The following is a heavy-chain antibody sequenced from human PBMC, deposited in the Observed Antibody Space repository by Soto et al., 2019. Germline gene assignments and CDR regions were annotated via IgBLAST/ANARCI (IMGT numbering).Heavy chain of an antibody. CDR1: GFTFSSSG. CDR2: ISYEGGSK. J-gene: IGHJ4*02. D-gene: IGHD6-13*01. Sequence: QVQLVESGGGVAQPGRSLRLSCEASGFTFSSSGMHWVRQAPGKGLEWVAVISYEGGSKRYADSVKGRFTISRDNSENTLFLQMNSLTAEDTAVYYGVKEHSTNWYYFDYWGQGTLVAVSS. CDR3: VKEHSTNWYYFDY. V-gene: IGHV3-30*18.